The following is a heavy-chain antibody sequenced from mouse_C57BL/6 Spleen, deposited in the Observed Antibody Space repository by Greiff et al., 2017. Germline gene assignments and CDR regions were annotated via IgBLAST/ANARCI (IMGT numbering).Heavy chain of an antibody. J-gene: IGHJ3*01. CDR1: GFSLTSYG. V-gene: IGHV2-6*01. CDR3: ATYGSSYPFAY. CDR2: IWGVGST. Sequence: QVQLKQSGPGLVAPSQSLSITCTVSGFSLTSYGVDWVRQSPGKGLEWLGVIWGVGSTNYNSALKSRLSISKDNSKSQVFLKMNSLQTDDTAMYCCATYGSSYPFAYWGQGTLVTVSA. D-gene: IGHD1-1*01.